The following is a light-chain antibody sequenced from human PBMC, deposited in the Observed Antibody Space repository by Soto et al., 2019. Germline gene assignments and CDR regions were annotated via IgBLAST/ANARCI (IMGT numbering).Light chain of an antibody. Sequence: QSALTQPRSVSGSPGQSVTISCTGTSSDVGAYNYVSWYQHHPGKAPKLIIYDVTKRPSGVPDRFSGSKSGNTASLTISGRQGEFEADYYCCSYAGSSWVFGGGTKLTVL. J-gene: IGLJ3*02. V-gene: IGLV2-11*01. CDR3: CSYAGSSWV. CDR2: DVT. CDR1: SSDVGAYNY.